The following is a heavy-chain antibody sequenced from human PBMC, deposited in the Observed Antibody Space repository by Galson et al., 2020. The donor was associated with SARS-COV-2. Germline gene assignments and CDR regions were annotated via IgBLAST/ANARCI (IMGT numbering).Heavy chain of an antibody. CDR2: INPRDDIT. CDR3: AREWGDTSSSVLDD. Sequence: GESLKISCKASGYTFTCYYLHWVRQAPGQGLEWVGIINPRDDITAYAQKFQGRVTMTRDTSTSTVYMELSSLRPEDTAVYYCAREWGDTSSSVLDDWGRGTLVTVSS. D-gene: IGHD2-21*01. V-gene: IGHV1-46*01. CDR1: GYTFTCYY. J-gene: IGHJ4*02.